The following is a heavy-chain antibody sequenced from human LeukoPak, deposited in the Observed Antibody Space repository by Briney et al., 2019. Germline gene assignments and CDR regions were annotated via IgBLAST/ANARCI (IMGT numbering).Heavy chain of an antibody. CDR3: ARETSLAGFASGLGFNY. CDR1: GGSISSYY. D-gene: IGHD6-19*01. CDR2: IYYSGST. J-gene: IGHJ4*02. Sequence: SETLSLTCTVSGGSISSYYWSWIRQPPGKGLEWIGYIYYSGSTNYNPSLKSRVTISVDTSKNQFSLKLTSVTAADTATYYCARETSLAGFASGLGFNYWGQGILVTVSS. V-gene: IGHV4-59*01.